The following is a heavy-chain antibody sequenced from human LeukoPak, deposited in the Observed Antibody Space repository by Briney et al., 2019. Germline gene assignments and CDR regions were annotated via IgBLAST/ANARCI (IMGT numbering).Heavy chain of an antibody. D-gene: IGHD6-19*01. J-gene: IGHJ4*02. CDR3: ARGSPTGYSSGLDY. V-gene: IGHV3-48*02. CDR2: ISSSSRTI. CDR1: GFTFSSYS. Sequence: PGGSLRLSCAASGFTFSSYSMNGVRQAPGKGLEWVSYISSSSRTIYYADSVKGRFTISRDNAKNSLYLQMDSLRDDDTALYYCARGSPTGYSSGLDYWGQGTLVTVAS.